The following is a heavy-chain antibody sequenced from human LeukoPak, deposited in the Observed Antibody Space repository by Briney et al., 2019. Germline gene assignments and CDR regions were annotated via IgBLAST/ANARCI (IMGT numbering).Heavy chain of an antibody. V-gene: IGHV3-11*04. CDR2: ISSSGSTI. Sequence: GGSLRLSCAASGFTFSDYYVSWIRQAPGKGLEWVSYISSSGSTIYYADSVKGRFAMSRDNSKNTPYLQMNSLRAEDTGVYYCARVTGGYNLVDYWGQGTLVTVSS. J-gene: IGHJ4*02. CDR3: ARVTGGYNLVDY. CDR1: GFTFSDYY. D-gene: IGHD5-24*01.